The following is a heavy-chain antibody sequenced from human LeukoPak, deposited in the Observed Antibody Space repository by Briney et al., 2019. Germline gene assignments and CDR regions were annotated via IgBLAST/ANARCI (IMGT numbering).Heavy chain of an antibody. CDR3: ATGPVQLERSYYYYYMDV. V-gene: IGHV1-24*01. CDR1: GYTLTELS. J-gene: IGHJ6*03. Sequence: GASVKVSCKVSGYTLTELSMHWVRQAPGKGLEWMGGFDPEDGETIYAQKFQGRVTMTEDTSTDTAYMELSSLRSEDTAVYYCATGPVQLERSYYYYYMDVWGKGTTVTVSS. CDR2: FDPEDGET. D-gene: IGHD1-1*01.